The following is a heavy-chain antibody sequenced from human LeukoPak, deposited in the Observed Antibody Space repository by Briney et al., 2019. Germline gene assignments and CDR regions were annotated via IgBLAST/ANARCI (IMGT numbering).Heavy chain of an antibody. Sequence: ASVKVSCKASGYTFTGYYMHWVRQAPGQGLEWMGWINPNSGGTNYAQKFQGRVTMTRDTPISTAYMELSRLRSDDTAVYYCARVEQGSSWYHYYYGMDVWGQGTTVTVSS. CDR3: ARVEQGSSWYHYYYGMDV. CDR2: INPNSGGT. D-gene: IGHD6-13*01. CDR1: GYTFTGYY. J-gene: IGHJ6*02. V-gene: IGHV1-2*02.